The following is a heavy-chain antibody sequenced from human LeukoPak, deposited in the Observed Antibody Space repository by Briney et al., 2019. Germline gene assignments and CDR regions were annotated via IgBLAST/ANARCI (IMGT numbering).Heavy chain of an antibody. D-gene: IGHD5-12*01. Sequence: ASVKVSCKASGYTFTGYYMHWVRQAPGQGLEWMGWINPNSGGTNYAQKFQGRVTMTRDTSISTAYMEPSRLRSDDTAVYYCARGRWQRLTRGLELDYWGQGTLVTVSS. CDR1: GYTFTGYY. CDR2: INPNSGGT. J-gene: IGHJ4*02. V-gene: IGHV1-2*02. CDR3: ARGRWQRLTRGLELDY.